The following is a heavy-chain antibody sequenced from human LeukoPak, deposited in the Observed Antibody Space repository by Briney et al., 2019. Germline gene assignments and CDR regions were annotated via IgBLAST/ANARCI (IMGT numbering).Heavy chain of an antibody. V-gene: IGHV3-33*06. Sequence: GRSLRLSCAASGFTFSHYGLHWVRQAPGKGLEWVAAIWSDGSNKYYADSVKGRFTISRDDSKKTLYLQMSSLRGEDTAVYYCAKDAQRGFDYSNSLEYGGQGTLVTVSS. CDR3: AKDAQRGFDYSNSLEY. D-gene: IGHD4-11*01. CDR1: GFTFSHYG. CDR2: IWSDGSNK. J-gene: IGHJ4*02.